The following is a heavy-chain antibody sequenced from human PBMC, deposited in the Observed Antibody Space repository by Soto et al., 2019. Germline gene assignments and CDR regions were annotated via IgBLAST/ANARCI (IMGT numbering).Heavy chain of an antibody. CDR2: IYYSGSN. D-gene: IGHD3-16*02. CDR3: ARNYDCIWGSYRSFYYMDV. J-gene: IGHJ6*03. Sequence: QVQLQESGPGLVKPSETLSLTCTVSGGSISSYYWSWIGQPPGKGLEWSGDIYYSGSNNDNPSLKSRVTISVDTSKNQSSLRLSSVTAAVTAVYYCARNYDCIWGSYRSFYYMDVWGKGTTVTVSS. V-gene: IGHV4-59*08. CDR1: GGSISSYY.